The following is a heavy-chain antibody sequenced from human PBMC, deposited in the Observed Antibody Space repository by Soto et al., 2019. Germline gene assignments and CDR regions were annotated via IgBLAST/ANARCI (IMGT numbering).Heavy chain of an antibody. CDR1: GYTFTSYG. D-gene: IGHD3-3*01. Sequence: ASVKVSCKASGYTFTSYGISWVRQAPGQGLEWMGWISAYNGNTNYAQKLQGRVTMTTDTSTITAYMELRSLRSDDTAVYYCAREINDFWSGYHNWFDPWGQGTLVTVSS. V-gene: IGHV1-18*01. CDR3: AREINDFWSGYHNWFDP. J-gene: IGHJ5*02. CDR2: ISAYNGNT.